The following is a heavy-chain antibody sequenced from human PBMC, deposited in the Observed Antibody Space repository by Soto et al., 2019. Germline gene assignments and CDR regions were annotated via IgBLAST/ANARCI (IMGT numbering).Heavy chain of an antibody. CDR2: IIPILGIA. Sequence: VQLVQSGAEVKKPGSSVKVSCKASGGTFSSYTISWVRQAPGQGLEWMGRIIPILGIANYAQKFQGRVTITADKSTSTAYMELSSLRSEDTAVYYCASDVMVRGVAAADWGQGTLVTVSS. D-gene: IGHD3-10*01. CDR1: GGTFSSYT. V-gene: IGHV1-69*02. J-gene: IGHJ4*02. CDR3: ASDVMVRGVAAAD.